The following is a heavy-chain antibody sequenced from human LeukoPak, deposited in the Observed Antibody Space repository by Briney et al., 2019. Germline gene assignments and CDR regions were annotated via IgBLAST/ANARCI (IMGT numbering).Heavy chain of an antibody. Sequence: ASVKVSCKASGYTFTGYYMHWVRQAPGQGLEWMGWINPNSGGTNYAQKFQGRVTMTRDTSISTAYMELSRLRSDDTAVCYCARVDDILTGYALGYWGQGTLVTVSS. CDR3: ARVDDILTGYALGY. D-gene: IGHD3-9*01. CDR1: GYTFTGYY. J-gene: IGHJ4*02. V-gene: IGHV1-2*02. CDR2: INPNSGGT.